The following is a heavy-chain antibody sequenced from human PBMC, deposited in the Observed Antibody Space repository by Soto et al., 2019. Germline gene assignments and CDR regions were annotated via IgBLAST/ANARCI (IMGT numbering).Heavy chain of an antibody. D-gene: IGHD6-19*01. CDR1: GFTFSSYA. J-gene: IGHJ4*02. V-gene: IGHV3-23*01. CDR2: ISASGVRT. Sequence: EVQLLESGGGLVQPGGSLRVSCAASGFTFSSYAMGWVRQTPGKGLEWVSVISASGVRTYYADSVKGRFTISRDSSKNTLYLQMNSLRAEDTSLYFCTIGDNSGWSFFDYWGQGTLVTVSS. CDR3: TIGDNSGWSFFDY.